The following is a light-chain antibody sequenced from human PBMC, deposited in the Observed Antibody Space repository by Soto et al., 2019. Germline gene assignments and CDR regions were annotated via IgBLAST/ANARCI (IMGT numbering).Light chain of an antibody. Sequence: QAVVTQPASGSGSPGQSITISCTGTSSDVGGYNYVSWYQQHPGKAPKLMSYDVSNRPSGVSNRFSGSKSGNTASLTISGLQAEDEADYYCSSYTSSSTYVFGTGTKVTVL. CDR2: DVS. J-gene: IGLJ1*01. CDR1: SSDVGGYNY. V-gene: IGLV2-14*01. CDR3: SSYTSSSTYV.